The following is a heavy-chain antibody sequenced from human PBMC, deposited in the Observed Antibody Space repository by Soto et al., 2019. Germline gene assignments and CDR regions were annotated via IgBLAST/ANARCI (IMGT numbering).Heavy chain of an antibody. J-gene: IGHJ4*02. Sequence: SETLSLTCTVSGGSISSYYWSWIRQPPGKGLEWIGYIYYSGSTNYNPSLKSRVTISVDTSKNQFSLKLSSVTAADTAVYYCARSEGSYRPTNFDYWGQGTLVTVSS. D-gene: IGHD3-16*02. CDR1: GGSISSYY. CDR3: ARSEGSYRPTNFDY. CDR2: IYYSGST. V-gene: IGHV4-59*08.